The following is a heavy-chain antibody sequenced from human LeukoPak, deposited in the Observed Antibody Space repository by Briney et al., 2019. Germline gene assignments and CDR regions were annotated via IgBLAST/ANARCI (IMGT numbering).Heavy chain of an antibody. J-gene: IGHJ4*02. CDR3: ARQTIVVPAAIHFDY. Sequence: GESLKISCKGSGYSFTSYWIGWVRQMPGKGLGWMGIIYPGDSDTRYSPSFQGQVTISADKSISTAYLQWSSLKASDTAMYYCARQTIVVPAAIHFDYWGQGTLVTVSS. V-gene: IGHV5-51*01. D-gene: IGHD2-2*02. CDR1: GYSFTSYW. CDR2: IYPGDSDT.